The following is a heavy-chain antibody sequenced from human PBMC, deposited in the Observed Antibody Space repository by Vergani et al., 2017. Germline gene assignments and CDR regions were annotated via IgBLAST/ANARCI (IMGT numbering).Heavy chain of an antibody. CDR3: ARGLGSGXYYHY. D-gene: IGHD3-10*01. CDR2: INPSGST. J-gene: IGHJ4*02. CDR1: GGSSSAYY. V-gene: IGHV4-34*02. Sequence: QVQLQQWGAGLLKPSETLSLTCAVYGGSSSAYYWGWVRQPPGKGLEWVGEINPSGSTNYNPSLKSRVTMSVDTSKNQFSLKVYSVTAADTAVYYCARGLGSGXYYHYWGQGTLVTVSS.